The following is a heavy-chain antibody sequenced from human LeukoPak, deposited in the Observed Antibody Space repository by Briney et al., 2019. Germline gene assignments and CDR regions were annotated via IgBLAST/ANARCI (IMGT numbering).Heavy chain of an antibody. V-gene: IGHV1-18*01. CDR3: ARAVTGTTGAYYYYYMDV. Sequence: GASVKVSCKASGYTFASYGISWVRQAPGQGLEWMGWISAYNGNTNYAQKLQGRVTMTTDTSMSTAYMELRSLRSDDTAVYYCARAVTGTTGAYYYYYMDVWGKGTTVTVSS. CDR1: GYTFASYG. J-gene: IGHJ6*03. CDR2: ISAYNGNT. D-gene: IGHD1-20*01.